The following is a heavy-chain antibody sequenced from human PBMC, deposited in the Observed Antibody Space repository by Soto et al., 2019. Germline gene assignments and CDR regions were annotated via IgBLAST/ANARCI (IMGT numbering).Heavy chain of an antibody. CDR3: ARALVQLERRSGWFDP. CDR2: TYYRSKWYN. J-gene: IGHJ5*02. D-gene: IGHD1-1*01. V-gene: IGHV6-1*01. Sequence: SQTLSLTCAISGDSVSSNSAAWNWIRQSPSRGLEWLGRTYYRSKWYNDYAVSVKSRITINPDTSKNQFSLQLSSVTPEDTAVYYCARALVQLERRSGWFDPWGQGTLVTVSS. CDR1: GDSVSSNSAA.